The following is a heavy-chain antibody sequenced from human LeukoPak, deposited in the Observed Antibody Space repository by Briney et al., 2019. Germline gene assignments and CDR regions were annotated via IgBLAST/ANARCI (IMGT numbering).Heavy chain of an antibody. D-gene: IGHD6-13*01. CDR1: GYKFATYW. Sequence: GESLKISCKGSGYKFATYWIGWVRQMPGKGLEWVGIIYPDASDTRYSPSFRGQVTISADKSISTAYLQWNSLKASDTALYYCARPTRYSPNWVPPDYWGQGTLVTVSS. CDR2: IYPDASDT. V-gene: IGHV5-51*01. CDR3: ARPTRYSPNWVPPDY. J-gene: IGHJ4*02.